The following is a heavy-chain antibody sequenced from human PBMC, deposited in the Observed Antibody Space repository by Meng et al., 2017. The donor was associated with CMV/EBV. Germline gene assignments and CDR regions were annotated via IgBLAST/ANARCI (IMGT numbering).Heavy chain of an antibody. CDR1: GGSFSGYY. CDR2: INHSGST. V-gene: IGHV4-34*01. Sequence: QMQLQQWGPGLLKPSETLSLPCAVYGGSFSGYYWSWIRQPPGKGLEWIGEINHSGSTNYNPSLKSRVTISVDTSKNQFSLKLSSVTAADTAVYYCARESMVRGEDWGQGTLVTVSS. J-gene: IGHJ4*02. CDR3: ARESMVRGED. D-gene: IGHD3-10*01.